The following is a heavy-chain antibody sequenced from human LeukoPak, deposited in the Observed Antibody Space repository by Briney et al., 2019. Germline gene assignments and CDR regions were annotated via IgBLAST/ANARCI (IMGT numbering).Heavy chain of an antibody. D-gene: IGHD1-14*01. CDR3: ARETAYYYYYYMDV. Sequence: SETLSLTCTVSGGSISSSSYYWGWIRQPPGKGLEWIGSIYYSGSTYYNPSLKSRVTISVDTSKNQFSLKLSSVTAADTAVYYCARETAYYYYYYMDVWGKGTTVTVSS. V-gene: IGHV4-39*07. J-gene: IGHJ6*03. CDR1: GGSISSSSYY. CDR2: IYYSGST.